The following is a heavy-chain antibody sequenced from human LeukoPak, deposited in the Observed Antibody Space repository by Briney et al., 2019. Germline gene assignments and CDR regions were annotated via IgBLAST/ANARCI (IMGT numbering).Heavy chain of an antibody. CDR1: GFSLSTSGMC. Sequence: SGPALVKPTPTLTLTCTFSGFSLSTSGMCVSWIRQPPGKALEWLARIDWDDDKYYSTSLKTRLTISKDTSKNQVVLTMTNMDPVDTATYYCARIRKGYYVYYFDYWGQGTLVTVSS. V-gene: IGHV2-70*11. CDR3: ARIRKGYYVYYFDY. CDR2: IDWDDDK. J-gene: IGHJ4*02. D-gene: IGHD3-10*02.